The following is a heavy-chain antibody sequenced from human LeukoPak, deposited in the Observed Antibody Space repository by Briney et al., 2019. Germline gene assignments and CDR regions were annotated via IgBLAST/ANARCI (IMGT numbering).Heavy chain of an antibody. CDR1: GFTVSSNY. D-gene: IGHD5-18*01. J-gene: IGHJ6*02. CDR2: IYSGGST. Sequence: GSLRLSCAASGFTVSSNYMSWVRQAPGKGLEWVSVIYSGGSTYYADSVKGRFTISRDNSKNTLYLQMNSLRAEDTAVYYCAMSRGYSYGHYYYYGMDVWGQGTTVTVSS. CDR3: AMSRGYSYGHYYYYGMDV. V-gene: IGHV3-66*01.